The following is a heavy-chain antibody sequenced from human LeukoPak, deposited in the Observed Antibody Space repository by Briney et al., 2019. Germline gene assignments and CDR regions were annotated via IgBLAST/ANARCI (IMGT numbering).Heavy chain of an antibody. CDR2: IIPIFGTA. V-gene: IGHV1-69*01. D-gene: IGHD2-2*01. Sequence: SVKVSCKASGGTFSSYAISWVRQAPGQGLEWMGGIIPIFGTANYAQKFQGRVTITADESTSTAYMELSSLRSEDTAVYYCARGQMVCSSTSCYRNYYYYYGMDVWGQGTTVTVSS. CDR3: ARGQMVCSSTSCYRNYYYYYGMDV. CDR1: GGTFSSYA. J-gene: IGHJ6*02.